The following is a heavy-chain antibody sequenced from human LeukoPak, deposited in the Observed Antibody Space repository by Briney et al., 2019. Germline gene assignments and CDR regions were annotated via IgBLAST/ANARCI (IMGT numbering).Heavy chain of an antibody. CDR1: GGSISSYY. V-gene: IGHV4-59*01. CDR2: IYYTGST. Sequence: SETLSLTCTVSGGSISSYYWSWIRQPPGKGLEWIGYIYYTGSTNYNPSLKSRVTISVDKAKNQFSLKLSSVTAADTAVFYCARCSGGANYFDYWGQGALVTVSS. CDR3: ARCSGGANYFDY. J-gene: IGHJ4*02. D-gene: IGHD3-10*02.